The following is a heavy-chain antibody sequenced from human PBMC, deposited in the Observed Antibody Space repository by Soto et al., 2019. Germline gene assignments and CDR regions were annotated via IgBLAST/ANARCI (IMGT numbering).Heavy chain of an antibody. Sequence: PSETLSLTCTVSGGSISSYYWSWIRQPPGKGLEWIGYIYYSGSTNCNPSLKSRVTISVDTSKNQFSLKLSSVTAADTAVYYCARLIHDFWTYYYYMDVWGKGTTVTVSS. V-gene: IGHV4-59*08. D-gene: IGHD3-3*01. J-gene: IGHJ6*03. CDR1: GGSISSYY. CDR3: ARLIHDFWTYYYYMDV. CDR2: IYYSGST.